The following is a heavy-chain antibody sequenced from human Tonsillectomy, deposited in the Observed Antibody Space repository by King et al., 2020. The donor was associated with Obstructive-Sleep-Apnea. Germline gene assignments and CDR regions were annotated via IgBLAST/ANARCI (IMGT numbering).Heavy chain of an antibody. CDR1: GVNFSDYY. Sequence: VQLVESGGGLVKPGGSLRLSCAAPGVNFSDYYMSWIRQAPGKGLERGSYISSSGSTIYYADSVEGRFTSSRDNAKNSLYLQMNSLRAEDTAVYYCARVDIVVVVAATGDDYWGQGTLVTVSS. CDR2: ISSSGSTI. CDR3: ARVDIVVVVAATGDDY. D-gene: IGHD2-15*01. J-gene: IGHJ4*02. V-gene: IGHV3-11*01.